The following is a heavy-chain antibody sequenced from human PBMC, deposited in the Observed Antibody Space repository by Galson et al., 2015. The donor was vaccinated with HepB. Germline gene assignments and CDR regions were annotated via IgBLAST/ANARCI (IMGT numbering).Heavy chain of an antibody. V-gene: IGHV3-15*01. Sequence: SLRLSCAASGFTFSNAWMSWVRQAPGKGLEWVGRIKSKTDGGTTDYAAPVKGRFTISRDDSKNTLYLQMNSLKTEDTAVYYCTTAYYYGSGSFDYWGQGTLVTVSS. CDR2: IKSKTDGGTT. D-gene: IGHD3-10*01. CDR3: TTAYYYGSGSFDY. CDR1: GFTFSNAW. J-gene: IGHJ4*02.